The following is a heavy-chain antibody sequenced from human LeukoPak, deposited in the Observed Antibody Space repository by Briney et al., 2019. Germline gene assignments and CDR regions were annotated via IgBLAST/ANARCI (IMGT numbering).Heavy chain of an antibody. CDR3: AKAAPTIFGVVRYYFDY. V-gene: IGHV3-33*06. CDR1: GYTFSRHG. J-gene: IGHJ4*02. Sequence: GGSLRLSCAASGYTFSRHGIHWVRQAPGKGLEWVAVVWYDGRNRDYADSVKGRFTISKDNSNNMVFLQMNSLRAEDTAVYYCAKAAPTIFGVVRYYFDYWGQGTLVTVSS. D-gene: IGHD3-3*01. CDR2: VWYDGRNR.